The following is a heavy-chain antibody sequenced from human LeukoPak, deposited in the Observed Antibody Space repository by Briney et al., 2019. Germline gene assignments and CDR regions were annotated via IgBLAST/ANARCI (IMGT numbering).Heavy chain of an antibody. J-gene: IGHJ6*03. D-gene: IGHD3-10*01. CDR2: INPSGGST. Sequence: ASVKVSCKASGYTFTSYYMHWVRQAPGQGLEWMGIINPSGGSTSYAQKFQGRVTMTRDTSTSTVYMELSSLRSEDTAVYYCARSMVRGVSFPDPYYYYMDVWGKGTTVTISS. CDR3: ARSMVRGVSFPDPYYYYMDV. V-gene: IGHV1-46*01. CDR1: GYTFTSYY.